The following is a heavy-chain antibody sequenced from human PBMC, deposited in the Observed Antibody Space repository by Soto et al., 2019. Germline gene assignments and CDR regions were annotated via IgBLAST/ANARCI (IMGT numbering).Heavy chain of an antibody. V-gene: IGHV3-33*01. Sequence: QMQLVESGGDVVQPGRSLRLSCGVSGFTFSSYGMHWVRQAPGKGLEWVAVIWYDGSNKYYADSVQGRFTISRDNSKNTLYLQMNSLRAEDTAVYYCARVAPSNYGMDVWGQGTTVTVSS. CDR3: ARVAPSNYGMDV. J-gene: IGHJ6*02. CDR1: GFTFSSYG. CDR2: IWYDGSNK.